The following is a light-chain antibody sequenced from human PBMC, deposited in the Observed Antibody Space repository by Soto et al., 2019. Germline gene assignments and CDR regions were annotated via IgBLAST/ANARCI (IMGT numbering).Light chain of an antibody. CDR1: QSVSSNY. Sequence: EIVLTQSPGTLSLSPGERDTFSCRASQSVSSNYLAWYQQKPGQTPKVLIYRASTRATGIPDRFSGSGSGTDFTLTISRLEAEDFAVYYCQQYGSSPLTFGGGTKVDIK. CDR3: QQYGSSPLT. J-gene: IGKJ4*01. CDR2: RAS. V-gene: IGKV3-20*01.